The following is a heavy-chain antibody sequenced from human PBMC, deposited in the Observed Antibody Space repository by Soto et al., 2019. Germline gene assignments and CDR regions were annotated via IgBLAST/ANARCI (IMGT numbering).Heavy chain of an antibody. CDR1: GFTFSSYA. CDR3: AREGGLYYDSSGYSLYYYYGMDV. CDR2: ISYDGSNK. J-gene: IGHJ6*02. V-gene: IGHV3-30-3*01. D-gene: IGHD3-22*01. Sequence: GGSLRLSCAASGFTFSSYAMHWVRQAPGKGLEWVAVISYDGSNKYYADSVKGRFTISRDNSKNTLYLQMNSLRAEDTAVYYCAREGGLYYDSSGYSLYYYYGMDVWGQGTTVTVSS.